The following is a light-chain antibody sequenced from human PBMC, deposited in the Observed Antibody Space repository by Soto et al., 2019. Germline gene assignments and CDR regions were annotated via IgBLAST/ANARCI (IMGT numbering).Light chain of an antibody. Sequence: DIQMTQSPSTLSASVGDRVTITCRASQSISSWLAWYQQKPGKAPKLLIYKASSLESGVPSRFSGSGSGTEFTLTISSLQPDDFATYYCQQYHTNGYSTFGGGTKVEI. CDR1: QSISSW. CDR2: KAS. V-gene: IGKV1-5*03. J-gene: IGKJ4*01. CDR3: QQYHTNGYST.